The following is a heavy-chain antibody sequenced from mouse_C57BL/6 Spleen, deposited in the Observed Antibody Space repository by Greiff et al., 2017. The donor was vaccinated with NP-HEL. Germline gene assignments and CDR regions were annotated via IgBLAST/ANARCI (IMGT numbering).Heavy chain of an antibody. CDR1: GFTFSSYA. V-gene: IGHV5-4*01. Sequence: EVQLVESGGGLVKPGGSLKLSCAASGFTFSSYAMSWVRQTPEKRLEWVATISDGGSYTYYPDNVKGRFTISRDNAKNNLYLQMSHLKSEDTAMYYCARDGTYYSNYSYWGQGTLVTVSA. CDR2: ISDGGSYT. J-gene: IGHJ3*01. D-gene: IGHD2-5*01. CDR3: ARDGTYYSNYSY.